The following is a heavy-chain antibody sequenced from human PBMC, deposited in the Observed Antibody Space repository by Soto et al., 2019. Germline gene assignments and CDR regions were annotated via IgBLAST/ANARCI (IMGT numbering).Heavy chain of an antibody. D-gene: IGHD2-15*01. Sequence: SGPTLVNPTQALTLTCTFSGFSLSTSGMRVSWIRQPPGKALEWLARIDWDDDKFYNTSLKTRLTISKDSSKNQVVLTMTNMDPVDTATYYCARMFHCSGGTCPFDYWGQGALVTVSS. CDR1: GFSLSTSGMR. V-gene: IGHV2-70*04. CDR2: IDWDDDK. CDR3: ARMFHCSGGTCPFDY. J-gene: IGHJ4*02.